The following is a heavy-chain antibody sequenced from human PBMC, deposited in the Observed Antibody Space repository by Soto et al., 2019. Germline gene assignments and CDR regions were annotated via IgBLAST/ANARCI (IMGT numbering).Heavy chain of an antibody. CDR2: ISIGSGSI. J-gene: IGHJ3*01. CDR1: GFTFSNYA. CDR3: VRDDRWALDF. D-gene: IGHD3-22*01. V-gene: IGHV3-48*02. Sequence: EVHLVESGGGLVQPGGSLRVSCAASGFTFSNYAMNWVRQAPGKGLEWVSYISIGSGSIFYADSVKGRFTISRDDAKNSLYLQMNTLRDEDTVVYYCVRDDRWALDFWGQGTMVTVSS.